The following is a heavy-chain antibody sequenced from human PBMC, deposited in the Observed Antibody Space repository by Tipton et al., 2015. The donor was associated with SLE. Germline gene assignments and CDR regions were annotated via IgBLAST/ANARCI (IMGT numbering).Heavy chain of an antibody. CDR2: IHPGDSGV. CDR3: ARQHSSGWSSAFDI. CDR1: GYTFTNNW. V-gene: IGHV5-51*01. Sequence: QLVQSGAEMKKPGESLKISCKASGYTFTNNWIAWVRLMPGKGLEWMGSIHPGDSGVRYSPSFQGRVTISVDKSTYTAYLQWSSLKASDTAMYYCARQHSSGWSSAFDIWGQGTIVTVSS. J-gene: IGHJ3*02. D-gene: IGHD6-19*01.